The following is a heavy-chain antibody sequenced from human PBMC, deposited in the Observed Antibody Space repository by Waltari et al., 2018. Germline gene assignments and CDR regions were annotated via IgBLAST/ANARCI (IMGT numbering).Heavy chain of an antibody. V-gene: IGHV4-59*01. J-gene: IGHJ4*02. CDR2: IYSSGST. CDR1: GGSISSYY. D-gene: IGHD3-10*01. Sequence: QVQLQESGPGLVKPSETLSLTCTVSGGSISSYYWSWIRQPPGKGLEWIGYIYSSGSTNYNPSLTGRVIISVDTSRNQFSLKVRSMTAADTAVYYCARDRGYQDYWGQGTLVTVSS. CDR3: ARDRGYQDY.